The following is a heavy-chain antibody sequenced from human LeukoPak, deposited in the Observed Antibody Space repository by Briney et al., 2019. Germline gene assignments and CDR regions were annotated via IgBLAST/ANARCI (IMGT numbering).Heavy chain of an antibody. J-gene: IGHJ4*02. Sequence: PGGSLRLSCAASGFTFGSYAMSWVRQAPGKGLEWVSAISGSGGSTYYAGSVKGRFTISRDNSKNTLYLQMNSLRAEDTAVYYCANPPFWSGYYDRYYFDYWGQGTLVTVSS. V-gene: IGHV3-23*01. D-gene: IGHD3-3*01. CDR2: ISGSGGST. CDR3: ANPPFWSGYYDRYYFDY. CDR1: GFTFGSYA.